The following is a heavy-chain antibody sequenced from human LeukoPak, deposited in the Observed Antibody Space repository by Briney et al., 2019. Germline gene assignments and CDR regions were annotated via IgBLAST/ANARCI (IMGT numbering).Heavy chain of an antibody. Sequence: PGGSLSLSYAASALSFSNSWMVCVRLPAGRGTVCVPRISGEGITTTYADSVKGRFTISRDNAKNMVYLQMNSLRPEDTALYYCAKAQYLSFDVFDSWGQGTMVTVSS. CDR2: ISGEGITT. CDR3: AKAQYLSFDVFDS. V-gene: IGHV3-74*01. CDR1: ALSFSNSW. J-gene: IGHJ3*02. D-gene: IGHD3-10*01.